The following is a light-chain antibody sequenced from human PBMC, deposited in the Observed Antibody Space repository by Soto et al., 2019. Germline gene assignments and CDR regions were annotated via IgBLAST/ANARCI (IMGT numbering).Light chain of an antibody. V-gene: IGKV1-13*02. CDR1: QGISSA. J-gene: IGKJ2*01. CDR3: QQFNSYPAMYT. CDR2: DAS. Sequence: AIQLTQSPSSLSASVGDRVTITCRASQGISSALAWYQQKPGKAPKLLIYDASSLGSGVPSRFSGSGSGTDFTLTISSLQPEDFATYYCQQFNSYPAMYTFGQGTKLEIK.